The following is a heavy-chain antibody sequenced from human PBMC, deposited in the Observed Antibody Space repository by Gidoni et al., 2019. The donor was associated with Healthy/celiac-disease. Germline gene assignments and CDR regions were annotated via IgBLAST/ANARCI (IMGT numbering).Heavy chain of an antibody. J-gene: IGHJ4*02. Sequence: EVQLLESGGGLVPPGGSLRLSCAASGFTFSSYAMSWVRQAPGKGLEWVSAISGSGGSTYYADSVKGRFTISRDNSKNTLYLQMNSLRAEDTAVYYCAKVKWLVRGGHYYFDYWGQGTLVTVSS. CDR2: ISGSGGST. V-gene: IGHV3-23*01. CDR3: AKVKWLVRGGHYYFDY. D-gene: IGHD6-19*01. CDR1: GFTFSSYA.